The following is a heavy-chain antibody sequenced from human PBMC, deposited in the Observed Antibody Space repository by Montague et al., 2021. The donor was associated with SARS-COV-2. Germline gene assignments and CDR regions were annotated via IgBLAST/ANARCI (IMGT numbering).Heavy chain of an antibody. J-gene: IGHJ4*02. CDR1: GVFLLLSIVY. CDR2: VYESGRT. V-gene: IGHV4-39*01. D-gene: IGHD1-1*01. Sequence: SETLSLTCTVSGVFLLLSIVYWGWIRHFFLTFLEVIGSVYESGRTYYIFALCCRVTISGDTSQPRFSLKLRSVTAADTAVYYCGRFRGVSWGADGTGPSDYWGQGTLVTVSS. CDR3: GRFRGVSWGADGTGPSDY.